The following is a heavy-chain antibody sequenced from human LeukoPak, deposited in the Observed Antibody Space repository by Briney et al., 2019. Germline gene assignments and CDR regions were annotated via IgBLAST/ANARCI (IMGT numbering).Heavy chain of an antibody. J-gene: IGHJ3*02. Sequence: SQTLSLTCAISGDSVSSNSAAWNWIRQSPSRGLEWLGRTYYRSKWYNDYAVSVKSRITINPDTSKNQFSLQLNSVTPEDTAVYYCARGVTWRHSGRYWSCDAFDIWGQGTMVTVSS. CDR3: ARGVTWRHSGRYWSCDAFDI. D-gene: IGHD6-19*01. CDR1: GDSVSSNSAA. V-gene: IGHV6-1*01. CDR2: TYYRSKWYN.